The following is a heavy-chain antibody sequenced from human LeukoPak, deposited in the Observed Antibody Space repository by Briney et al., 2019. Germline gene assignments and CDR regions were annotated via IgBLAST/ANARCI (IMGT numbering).Heavy chain of an antibody. Sequence: ASETLSLTCTVSGGSISSSSYYCGWIRQPPGKGLEWIATIYYSGTTYYNPSLESRVTISVDTSKNQFSLKVTSVTAADTAVYYCARHDSYGSVNWFDPRGQGTLVTVSS. CDR3: ARHDSYGSVNWFDP. CDR1: GGSISSSSYY. D-gene: IGHD3-10*01. V-gene: IGHV4-39*01. CDR2: IYYSGTT. J-gene: IGHJ5*02.